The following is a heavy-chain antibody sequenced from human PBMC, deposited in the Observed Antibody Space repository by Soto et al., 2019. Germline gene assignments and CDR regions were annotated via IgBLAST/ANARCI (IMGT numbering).Heavy chain of an antibody. Sequence: ASVKVSCKASGYTFTSYAMHWVRQAPGQRLEWMGWINAGNGNTKYSQKFQGRVTITRDTSAGTAYMELSSLRSEDTAVYYCARDRGSCSSTSCHNWFDPWGQGTLVTVSS. CDR1: GYTFTSYA. D-gene: IGHD2-2*01. V-gene: IGHV1-3*01. J-gene: IGHJ5*02. CDR2: INAGNGNT. CDR3: ARDRGSCSSTSCHNWFDP.